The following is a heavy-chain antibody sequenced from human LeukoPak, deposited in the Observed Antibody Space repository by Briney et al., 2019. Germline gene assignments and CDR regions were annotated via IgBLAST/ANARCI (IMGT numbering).Heavy chain of an antibody. J-gene: IGHJ4*02. CDR3: ARDTHTIMGARPFDY. V-gene: IGHV4-4*07. CDR1: GGSISSYY. CDR2: IYTSGST. Sequence: SETLSLTCTVSGGSISSYYWSWIRQPAGKGLEWIGRIYTSGSTNYNPSLKSRVTMSVDTSKNRFSLKLSSVTAADTAVYYCARDTHTIMGARPFDYWGQGTLVTVSS. D-gene: IGHD1-26*01.